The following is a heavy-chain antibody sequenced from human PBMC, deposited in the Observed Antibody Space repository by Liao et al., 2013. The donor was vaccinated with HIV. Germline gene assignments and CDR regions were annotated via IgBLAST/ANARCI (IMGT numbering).Heavy chain of an antibody. J-gene: IGHJ4*02. CDR3: ARGTRWFGEVRLDY. D-gene: IGHD3-10*01. CDR1: GGSISSYY. V-gene: IGHV4-4*07. Sequence: QVQLQESGPGLVKPSETLSLTCTVSGGSISSYYWSWIRQPAGKGLEWIGRIYTSGSTNYNPSLKSRVTMSVDTSKNQFSLKLSSVTAADTAVYYCARGTRWFGEVRLDYWGQGTLVTVSS. CDR2: IYTSGST.